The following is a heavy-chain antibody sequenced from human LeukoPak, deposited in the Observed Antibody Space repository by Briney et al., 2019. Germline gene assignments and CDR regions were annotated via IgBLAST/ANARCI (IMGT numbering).Heavy chain of an antibody. D-gene: IGHD4-11*01. CDR1: GFTFSSYW. J-gene: IGHJ3*02. V-gene: IGHV3-7*05. Sequence: PGGSLRLSCAASGFTFSSYWMSWVRQAPGKGLEWVTTIKQDGSEKYYVDSVKGRFTISRDNAKNSLYLQMNSLRAEDTAVYYCARPTTVTMVDAFNIWGLGTMVTVSS. CDR2: IKQDGSEK. CDR3: ARPTTVTMVDAFNI.